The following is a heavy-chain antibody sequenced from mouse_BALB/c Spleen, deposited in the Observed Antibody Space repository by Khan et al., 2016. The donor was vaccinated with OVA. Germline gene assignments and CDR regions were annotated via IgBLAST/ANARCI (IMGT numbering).Heavy chain of an antibody. J-gene: IGHJ2*01. V-gene: IGHV2-9*02. D-gene: IGHD1-3*01. CDR2: IWAGGST. CDR1: GFSLTSYG. CDR3: ARHEDI. Sequence: VQLQESGPGLVAPSQSLSITCTVSGFSLTSYGVPWVRQPPGKGLEWLGVIWAGGSTNYNSALMSRLSISKDNSKSQVFLKTMSHRTNDRAMYDCARHEDIWGQGTTLTVSS.